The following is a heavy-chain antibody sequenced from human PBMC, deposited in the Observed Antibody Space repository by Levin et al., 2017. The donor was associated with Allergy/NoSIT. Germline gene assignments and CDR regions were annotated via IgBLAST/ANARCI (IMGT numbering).Heavy chain of an antibody. CDR3: ARGGGDIVLLPEGAFDI. CDR2: IIPILDVA. D-gene: IGHD2-2*01. CDR1: GGTFGIYT. J-gene: IGHJ3*02. Sequence: SVKVSCKASGGTFGIYTISWVRQAPGQGLEWLGRIIPILDVANSAQKFQGRVTISADKSTSTAYMELSSLKSEDTAVYYCARGGGDIVLLPEGAFDIWGQGTMVTVSS. V-gene: IGHV1-69*02.